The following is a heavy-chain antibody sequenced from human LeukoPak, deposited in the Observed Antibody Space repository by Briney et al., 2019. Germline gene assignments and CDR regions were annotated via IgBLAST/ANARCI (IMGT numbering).Heavy chain of an antibody. CDR1: GGTFTSYA. Sequence: ASVTVSCKASGGTFTSYAISWVRQAPGQGLEWMGRIIPILGIANYAQKFQGRVTITADKSTSTAYMELSSLRSEDTAVYYCARFDSYGGQYYFDYWGQGTLVTVSS. J-gene: IGHJ4*02. D-gene: IGHD4-23*01. CDR2: IIPILGIA. CDR3: ARFDSYGGQYYFDY. V-gene: IGHV1-69*04.